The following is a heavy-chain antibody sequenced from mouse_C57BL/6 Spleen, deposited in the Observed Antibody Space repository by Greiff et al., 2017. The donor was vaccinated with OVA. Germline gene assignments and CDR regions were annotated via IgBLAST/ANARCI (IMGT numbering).Heavy chain of an antibody. J-gene: IGHJ1*03. V-gene: IGHV1-26*01. D-gene: IGHD4-1*01. CDR3: ARPGRYFDV. CDR1: GYTFTDYY. Sequence: EVQLQQSGPELVKPGASVKISCKASGYTFTDYYMNWVKQSHGKSLEWIGDINPNNGGTSYNQKFKGKATLTVDKSSSTAYMELRSLTSEDSAVYYCARPGRYFDVWGTGTTVTVSS. CDR2: INPNNGGT.